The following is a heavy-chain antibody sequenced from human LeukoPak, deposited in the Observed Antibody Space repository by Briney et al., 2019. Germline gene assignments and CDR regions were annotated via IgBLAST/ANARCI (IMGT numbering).Heavy chain of an antibody. CDR2: ILSDGSDR. V-gene: IGHV3-33*05. CDR3: AREVGRLYYFDY. CDR1: GLTFSSFV. D-gene: IGHD6-25*01. J-gene: IGHJ4*02. Sequence: TGRSLRLSCAASGLTFSSFVMHWVRQAPGKGLEWVASILSDGSDRYYADSVKGGFTISRDNSKNTLYLEMNSRRVEGTAFFCGAREVGRLYYFDYGGQGTLVTVSS.